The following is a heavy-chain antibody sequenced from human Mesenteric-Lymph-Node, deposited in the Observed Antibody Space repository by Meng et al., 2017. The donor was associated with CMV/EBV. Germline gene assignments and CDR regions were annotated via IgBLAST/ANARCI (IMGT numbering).Heavy chain of an antibody. Sequence: GGSLRLSCVASGITVSTNYMSWVRQAPGKGLEWVSIIYAGGSTYYADSVKGRFTISRDNAKNSLYLQMNSLRAEDTAVYYCAREGIGLEEVYSYGSWYFDYWGQGTLVTVSS. J-gene: IGHJ4*02. CDR1: GITVSTNY. CDR2: IYAGGST. CDR3: AREGIGLEEVYSYGSWYFDY. D-gene: IGHD5-18*01. V-gene: IGHV3-66*01.